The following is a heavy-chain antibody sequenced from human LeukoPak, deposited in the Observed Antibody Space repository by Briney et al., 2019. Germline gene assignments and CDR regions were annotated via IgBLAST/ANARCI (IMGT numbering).Heavy chain of an antibody. J-gene: IGHJ4*02. CDR2: ISSNGGST. CDR1: GFTFSSYA. D-gene: IGHD3-22*01. CDR3: VKAHYSDSSGCRPTLNPLDY. V-gene: IGHV3-64*04. Sequence: GGSLRLSCSASGFTFSSYAMHWVRQAPGKGLEYVSAISSNGGSTYYADSVKGRFTISRDNSKNTLFLQMNSLGADDTAVYYCVKAHYSDSSGCRPTLNPLDYWGQGTLVTVSS.